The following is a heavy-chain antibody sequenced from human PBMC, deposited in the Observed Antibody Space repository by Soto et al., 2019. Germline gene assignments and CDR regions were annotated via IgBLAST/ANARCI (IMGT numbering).Heavy chain of an antibody. CDR3: ARGRKAARRGNWFDP. J-gene: IGHJ5*02. D-gene: IGHD6-6*01. CDR2: IYYSGST. CDR1: GGSISSGDYY. Sequence: TLSLTCTVSGGSISSGDYYWSWIRQPPGKGLEWIGYIYYSGSTYYNPSLKSRVTISVDTSKNQFSLKLSSVTAADTAVYYCARGRKAARRGNWFDPWGQGTLVTVSS. V-gene: IGHV4-30-4*01.